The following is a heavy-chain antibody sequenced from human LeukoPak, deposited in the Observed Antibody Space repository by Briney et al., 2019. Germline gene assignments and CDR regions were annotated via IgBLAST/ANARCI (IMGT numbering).Heavy chain of an antibody. CDR2: ISSSSSSI. V-gene: IGHV3-48*01. D-gene: IGHD2-21*02. Sequence: GGSLRLSCAASGFTFSSYSMNWVRQAPGKGLEWVSYISSSSSSIHYADSVQGRFTVSRDNAKNSVYLQMSSLRAEDTAVYYCAPLPTYCGGDCYLDWGQGTLVTVSS. CDR3: APLPTYCGGDCYLD. J-gene: IGHJ4*02. CDR1: GFTFSSYS.